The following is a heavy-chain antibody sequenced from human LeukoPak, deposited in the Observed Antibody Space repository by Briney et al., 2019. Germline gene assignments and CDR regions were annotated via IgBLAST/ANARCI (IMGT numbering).Heavy chain of an antibody. J-gene: IGHJ6*03. CDR1: GFTFSSYS. CDR3: ARRRSYYYQMDV. V-gene: IGHV3-7*01. D-gene: IGHD5-24*01. Sequence: VKPGGSLRLSCAASGFTFSSYSMNWVRQVPGKGLEWVANIDEDGDERYYLDSVKGRFTISRDNAKNSVYLQMNSLRPEDTAVYFCARRRSYYYQMDVWGKGTTVVVSS. CDR2: IDEDGDER.